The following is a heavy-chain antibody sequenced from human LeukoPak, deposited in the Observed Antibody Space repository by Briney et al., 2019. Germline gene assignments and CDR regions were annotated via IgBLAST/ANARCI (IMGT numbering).Heavy chain of an antibody. CDR3: ARQIDGGEPEDCFDL. D-gene: IGHD2-21*01. CDR1: GYNFAGYW. V-gene: IGHV5-51*01. CDR2: IYAGYET. J-gene: IGHJ3*01. Sequence: GESLKISCKGSGYNFAGYWIGWVRQMPGKGLEWMGTIYAGYETRYNPSFEGHVTISADMSINTAFLQWSSLQASDTAIYYCARQIDGGEPEDCFDLWGQGTMVTVSS.